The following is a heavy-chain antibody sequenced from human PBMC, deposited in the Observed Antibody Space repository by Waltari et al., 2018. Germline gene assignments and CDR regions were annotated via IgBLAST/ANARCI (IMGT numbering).Heavy chain of an antibody. CDR3: ARCLQSSIAALRDD. Sequence: QVQLVQTGAEVKKPGASVKDSCKASGYTFTGYYMHWVRQAPGQGLEWMGWMNPNSGNTGYAQKFQGRGTMTRNTSILTAYTELSSLISEDTAVYYCARCLQSSIAALRDDCGQGTLVTVSS. CDR2: MNPNSGNT. J-gene: IGHJ4*02. CDR1: GYTFTGYY. V-gene: IGHV1-8*02. D-gene: IGHD6-6*01.